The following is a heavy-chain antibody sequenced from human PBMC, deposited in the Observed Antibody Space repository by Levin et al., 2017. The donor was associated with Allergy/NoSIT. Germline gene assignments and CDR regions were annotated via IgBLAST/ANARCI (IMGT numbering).Heavy chain of an antibody. J-gene: IGHJ4*02. Sequence: GGSLRLSCATSGFIFSNYEMNWVRQAPGKGPEWLSYISGSGQTIDYADSVRGRFTISRDNDKRLLFLQMTSLRAEDTAVYYCGIPLSGYYDSSGDIRHWGQGTLVTVSS. V-gene: IGHV3-48*03. D-gene: IGHD3-22*01. CDR3: GIPLSGYYDSSGDIRH. CDR2: ISGSGQTI. CDR1: GFIFSNYE.